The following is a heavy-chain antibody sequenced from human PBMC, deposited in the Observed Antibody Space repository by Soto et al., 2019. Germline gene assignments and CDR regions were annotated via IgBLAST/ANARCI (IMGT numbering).Heavy chain of an antibody. Sequence: SVPMSFTCPVAGGSISNHYLSWIRKNPGKGLEWIGYIYYNVNTNYNPSLKSRVTMTVATSKNQFSLKLSAVTAADAAGYDYARGNSYSEYWGQGTLVTVSS. CDR3: ARGNSYSEY. CDR2: IYYNVNT. V-gene: IGHV4-59*11. CDR1: GGSISNHY. D-gene: IGHD2-21*01. J-gene: IGHJ4*02.